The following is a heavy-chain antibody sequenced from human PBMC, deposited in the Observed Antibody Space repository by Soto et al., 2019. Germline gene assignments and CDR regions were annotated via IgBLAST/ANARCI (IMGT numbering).Heavy chain of an antibody. CDR1: GGSISSYY. V-gene: IGHV4-59*01. CDR2: IYYSGST. J-gene: IGHJ4*02. D-gene: IGHD3-16*01. Sequence: QVQLQESGPGLVKPSETLSLTCTVSGGSISSYYWSWIRQPPGKGLEWIRDIYYSGSTNYNHPPKVRVTISVDTSKIPFSLKLSSVTAADTAVYYCARSWGVTFDYWGQGTLVTVSS. CDR3: ARSWGVTFDY.